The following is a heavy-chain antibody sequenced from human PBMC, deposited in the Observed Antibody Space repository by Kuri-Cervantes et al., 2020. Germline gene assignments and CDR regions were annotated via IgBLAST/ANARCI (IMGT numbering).Heavy chain of an antibody. J-gene: IGHJ4*02. Sequence: ASVKVSCKASGYTFTSYGISWVRQAPGQGLEWMGWISAYNGNTNYAQKLQGRVTMTTDTSTSTAYMELRSLRFDDTAVYYCARLPYSSGWYPLYYFDYWGQGTLVTVSS. CDR1: GYTFTSYG. CDR3: ARLPYSSGWYPLYYFDY. D-gene: IGHD6-19*01. V-gene: IGHV1-18*01. CDR2: ISAYNGNT.